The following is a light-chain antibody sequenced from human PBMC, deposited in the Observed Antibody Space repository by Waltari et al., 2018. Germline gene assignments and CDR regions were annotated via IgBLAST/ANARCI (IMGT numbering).Light chain of an antibody. CDR1: QSVSNY. Sequence: DIVLTQSPAILSLSPGERASLSCRASQSVSNYLAWYQQTPGQAPTLLIYDTSNRATGIPARFSGSGFGTDFTLTISNLEPEDFAIYYCQQRRSWPLTFGGGTKVEIK. V-gene: IGKV3-11*01. J-gene: IGKJ4*01. CDR2: DTS. CDR3: QQRRSWPLT.